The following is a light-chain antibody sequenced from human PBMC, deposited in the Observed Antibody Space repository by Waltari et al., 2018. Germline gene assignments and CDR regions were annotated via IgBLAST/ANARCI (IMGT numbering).Light chain of an antibody. CDR3: QQYGSSPGWT. CDR2: GAS. J-gene: IGKJ1*01. V-gene: IGKV3D-15*01. CDR1: QSVSSN. Sequence: EIVMTQSPATLSVSPGERATLSCRASQSVSSNLAWYQQKPGQAPRLLIYGASIRATGIPARFSGSGSGTEFTLTISSLQSEDFAVYYCQQYGSSPGWTFGQGTKVEIK.